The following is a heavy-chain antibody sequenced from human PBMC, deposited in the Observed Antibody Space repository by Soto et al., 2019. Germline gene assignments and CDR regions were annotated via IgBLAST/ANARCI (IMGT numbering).Heavy chain of an antibody. Sequence: ASVKVSCKASGYTITSYYMHWVRQAPGQGLEWMGIINPSGGSTSYAQKFQGRVTMTRDTSTSTVYMELSSLRSEDTAVYYCARVGSSGWYMNAFDIWGQGTMVTVSS. D-gene: IGHD6-19*01. CDR2: INPSGGST. CDR3: ARVGSSGWYMNAFDI. V-gene: IGHV1-46*03. CDR1: GYTITSYY. J-gene: IGHJ3*02.